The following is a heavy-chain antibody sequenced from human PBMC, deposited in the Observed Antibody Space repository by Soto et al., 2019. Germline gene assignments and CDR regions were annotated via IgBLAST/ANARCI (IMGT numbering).Heavy chain of an antibody. D-gene: IGHD3-22*01. J-gene: IGHJ3*02. V-gene: IGHV3-30-3*01. CDR2: ISYDGSNK. CDR3: ARENWSNYYDSSGYPGAFDI. Sequence: PGGSLRLSCAASGFTFSSYAMHWVRQAPGKGLEWVAVISYDGSNKYYADSVKGRFTISRDNSKNTLYLQMNSLRAEDTAVYYCARENWSNYYDSSGYPGAFDIWGQGTMVTVSS. CDR1: GFTFSSYA.